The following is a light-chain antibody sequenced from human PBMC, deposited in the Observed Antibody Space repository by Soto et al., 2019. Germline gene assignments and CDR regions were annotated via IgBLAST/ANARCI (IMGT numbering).Light chain of an antibody. V-gene: IGLV2-14*01. CDR2: DVS. CDR1: SSDVGTYNY. Sequence: QSALTQPASVSGSPGQSITISCTGTSSDVGTYNYVSWYQQHAGKVTKLMIYDVSNRPSGVSDRFSGSKSGNTASLTISGLQAEDEADYYCTSYTSSSTLVFGGGTKVTVL. J-gene: IGLJ2*01. CDR3: TSYTSSSTLV.